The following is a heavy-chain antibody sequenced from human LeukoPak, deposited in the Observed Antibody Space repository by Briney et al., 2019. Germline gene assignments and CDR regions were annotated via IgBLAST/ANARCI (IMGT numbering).Heavy chain of an antibody. CDR3: AKAFHCSSTSCYEESGI. CDR2: ISGSGGNT. CDR1: GFTFSSYA. V-gene: IGHV3-23*01. Sequence: PGGSLRLSCAASGFTFSSYAMSWVRQAPGKGLEWISAISGSGGNTYYADSVKGRFTISRDNSKNTLYLQMTSLRAEDTAVYYCAKAFHCSSTSCYEESGIWGQGTMVTVSS. D-gene: IGHD2-2*01. J-gene: IGHJ3*02.